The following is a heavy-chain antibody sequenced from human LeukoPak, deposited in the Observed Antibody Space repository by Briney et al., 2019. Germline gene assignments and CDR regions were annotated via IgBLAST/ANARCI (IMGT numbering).Heavy chain of an antibody. J-gene: IGHJ6*03. CDR1: GFTLSDYY. D-gene: IGHD6-6*01. CDR3: ARDEWQLVFDYYYYYYMDV. V-gene: IGHV3-11*01. CDR2: ISSSGSTI. Sequence: GGSLRLSCAASGFTLSDYYMSWIRQAPGKGLEWVSYISSSGSTIYYADSVKGRFTISRDNAKNSLYLQMNSLRAEDTAVYYCARDEWQLVFDYYYYYYMDVWGKGTTVTVSS.